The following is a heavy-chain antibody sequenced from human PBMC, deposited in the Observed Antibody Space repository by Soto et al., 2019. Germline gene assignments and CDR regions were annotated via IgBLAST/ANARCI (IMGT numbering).Heavy chain of an antibody. CDR2: INSDETIT. CDR3: VCFECGRTAVVTAMEANDY. CDR1: GFTFSNYW. J-gene: IGHJ4*02. V-gene: IGHV3-74*01. D-gene: IGHD2-21*02. Sequence: GGSLRLSCAASGFTFSNYWMHWVRQSPGKGLVWVSRINSDETITSYADSVKGRFTISRDNAKNTLYLQMSSLRVEDTALYYCVCFECGRTAVVTAMEANDYWGQGALVTVSS.